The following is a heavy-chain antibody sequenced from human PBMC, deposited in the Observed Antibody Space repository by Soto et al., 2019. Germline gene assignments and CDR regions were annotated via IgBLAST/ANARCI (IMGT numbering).Heavy chain of an antibody. D-gene: IGHD3-16*02. CDR1: GYTFTSYA. CDR3: AGDRLSGWLPKDY. V-gene: IGHV1-3*01. CDR2: INAGNGNT. Sequence: QVQLVQSGAEVKKPGASVKVSCKASGYTFTSYAMHWVRQAPGQRLEWMGWINAGNGNTKYSQKFQGKVTITRDTSASTAYMELGSLRSEDTAVYYCAGDRLSGWLPKDYWGQGTLVTVSS. J-gene: IGHJ4*02.